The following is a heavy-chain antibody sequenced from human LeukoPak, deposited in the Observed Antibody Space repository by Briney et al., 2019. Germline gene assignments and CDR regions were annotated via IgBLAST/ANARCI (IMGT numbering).Heavy chain of an antibody. D-gene: IGHD3-22*01. Sequence: ALVKVSCKASGYTFTNYEINWVRQGTGQGLEWLGWMNPSSGNTGYAQKFQGRVTMTRDTSISTAYMELSSLRSEDTAVYYCARVAYYYDSAGKSLKFFYGMDVWGQGTTVTVSS. CDR3: ARVAYYYDSAGKSLKFFYGMDV. CDR2: MNPSSGNT. J-gene: IGHJ6*02. V-gene: IGHV1-8*01. CDR1: GYTFTNYE.